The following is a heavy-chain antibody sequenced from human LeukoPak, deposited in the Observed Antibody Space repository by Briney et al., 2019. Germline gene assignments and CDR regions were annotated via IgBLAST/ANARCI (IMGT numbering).Heavy chain of an antibody. V-gene: IGHV5-51*01. J-gene: IGHJ4*02. CDR3: ARLTPDGYSSNWYIYFDN. CDR1: GYSFTSYW. Sequence: GESLQISCKGSGYSFTSYWIGWVRQMPGKGLEWMGIIYPSDSDIRYSPSFRGQVTISADKSISTAYLQWSSLKASDTAIYYCARLTPDGYSSNWYIYFDNWGQGTQVTVSS. D-gene: IGHD6-13*01. CDR2: IYPSDSDI.